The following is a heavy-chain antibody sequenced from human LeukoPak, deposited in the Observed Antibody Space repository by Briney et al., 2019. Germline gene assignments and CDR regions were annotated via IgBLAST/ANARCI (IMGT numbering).Heavy chain of an antibody. J-gene: IGHJ6*02. D-gene: IGHD2-15*01. Sequence: PSETLSLTCNVSGASISGYYWSWLRQPPGKGLEWIGFIYYTGSTNYNPSLESRVTISVDTSKNQFSLKLSSVTAADTAVYYCARDHPGWWVWGQGTTVTVSS. V-gene: IGHV4-59*01. CDR2: IYYTGST. CDR3: ARDHPGWWV. CDR1: GASISGYY.